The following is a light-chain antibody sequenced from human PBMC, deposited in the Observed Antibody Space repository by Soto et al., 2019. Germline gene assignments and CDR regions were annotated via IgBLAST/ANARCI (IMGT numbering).Light chain of an antibody. J-gene: IGKJ1*01. CDR3: QQYGRSPRT. Sequence: EIVLTQSPGTLSLAPGEGATLSCRASQSVDSTYLAWYQQKPGQAPRLLIYGASSRATGIPDRFSGSGSGTDFTLTISRLEPEDFAVYYCQQYGRSPRTFGQGTKVDIK. CDR1: QSVDSTY. CDR2: GAS. V-gene: IGKV3-20*01.